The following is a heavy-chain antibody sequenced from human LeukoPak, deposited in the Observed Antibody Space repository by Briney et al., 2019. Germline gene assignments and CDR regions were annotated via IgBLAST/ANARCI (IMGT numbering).Heavy chain of an antibody. J-gene: IGHJ4*02. CDR2: LYYSGTT. CDR3: ARLNAYSSSWHYFDS. V-gene: IGHV4-34*01. D-gene: IGHD6-13*01. Sequence: SETLSLTCAVYGGSFSGYFWGWIRQPPGRGLEWIGTLYYSGTTSYNPSLQSRVTISVDTSKNQFSLKLSSVTAADTSIYYCARLNAYSSSWHYFDSWGQGTLVTVSS. CDR1: GGSFSGYF.